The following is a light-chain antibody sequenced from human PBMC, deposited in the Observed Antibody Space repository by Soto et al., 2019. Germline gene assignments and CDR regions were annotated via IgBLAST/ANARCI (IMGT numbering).Light chain of an antibody. CDR3: CSYAGSYIVVVV. J-gene: IGLJ2*01. CDR1: GSDVGGYDF. CDR2: DVT. Sequence: QSVLTQPRSVSGSPGQSVTVSCTGTGSDVGGYDFVSWYQQHPGNAPKLLIYDVTKRPSGVPDRFSGSKSGNTASLTISGLQAEDEADYYCCSYAGSYIVVVVFGGGTKLTVL. V-gene: IGLV2-11*01.